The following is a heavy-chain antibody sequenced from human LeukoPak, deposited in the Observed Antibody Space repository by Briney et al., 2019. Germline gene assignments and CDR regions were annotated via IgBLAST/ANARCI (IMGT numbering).Heavy chain of an antibody. D-gene: IGHD6-19*01. CDR3: ALSSGWIFDY. CDR2: IIPIFGTA. CDR1: GGTFSSYA. V-gene: IGHV1-69*05. Sequence: VASVKVSCKASGGTFSSYAISWVRQAPGQGLEWMGGIIPIFGTANCAQKFQGRVTITTDESTSTAYMELSSLRSEDTAVYYCALSSGWIFDYWGQGTLVTVSS. J-gene: IGHJ4*02.